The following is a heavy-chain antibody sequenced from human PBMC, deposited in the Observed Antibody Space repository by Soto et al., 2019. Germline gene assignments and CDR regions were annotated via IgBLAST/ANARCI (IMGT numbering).Heavy chain of an antibody. D-gene: IGHD3-22*01. CDR2: ISYDGSNK. CDR1: GFTFSSYG. Sequence: QVQLVESGGGVVQPGRSLRLSCAASGFTFSSYGMHWVRQAPGKGLEWVAVISYDGSNKYYADSVKGRFTISRDNSKNTLYLQMNSLRAEDTAVYYCAKTIIGTYYFDYWGQGTLVTVSS. J-gene: IGHJ4*02. CDR3: AKTIIGTYYFDY. V-gene: IGHV3-30*18.